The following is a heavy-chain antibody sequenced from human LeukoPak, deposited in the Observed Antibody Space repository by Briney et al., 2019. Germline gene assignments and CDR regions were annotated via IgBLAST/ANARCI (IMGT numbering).Heavy chain of an antibody. CDR2: IYYSGST. D-gene: IGHD3-22*01. CDR3: ARRFYDCSCYFPYFAY. J-gene: IGHJ4*02. V-gene: IGHV4-30-4*08. CDR1: GGSISSGDYY. Sequence: SETLSLTCTVSGGSISSGDYYWSWIRQPPGKGLEWIGYIYYSGSTYYNPSLKSRVTISADTSKNQFSLKLISVTSADTPVYYCARRFYDCSCYFPYFAYWGQGALVTVSS.